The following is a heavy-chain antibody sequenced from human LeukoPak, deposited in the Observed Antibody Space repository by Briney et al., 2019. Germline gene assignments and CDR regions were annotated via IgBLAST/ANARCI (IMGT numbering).Heavy chain of an antibody. CDR3: ARQSTLGGDWFDP. Sequence: SETLSLTCTVSGYSISSGYYWGWIRQPPGKGLEWIGSIYHSGSTYYNPSLKSRVTISVDTSKNQFSLKLSSVTAADTAVYYCARQSTLGGDWFDPWGQGTLVTVSS. CDR2: IYHSGST. D-gene: IGHD3-16*01. J-gene: IGHJ5*02. V-gene: IGHV4-38-2*02. CDR1: GYSISSGYY.